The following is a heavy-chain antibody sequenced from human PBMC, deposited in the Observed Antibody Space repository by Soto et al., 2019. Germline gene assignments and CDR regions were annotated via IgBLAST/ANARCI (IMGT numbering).Heavy chain of an antibody. D-gene: IGHD6-19*01. CDR3: ARLQNSSGWYYYYGMDV. CDR1: GGSISSSSYY. Sequence: SETLSLTCTVSGGSISSSSYYWGWIRQPPGKGLEWIGSIYYSGSTYYNPSLKSRVTISVDTSKNQFSLKLSSVTAADTAVYYCARLQNSSGWYYYYGMDVWGQGTTVTVPS. V-gene: IGHV4-39*01. CDR2: IYYSGST. J-gene: IGHJ6*02.